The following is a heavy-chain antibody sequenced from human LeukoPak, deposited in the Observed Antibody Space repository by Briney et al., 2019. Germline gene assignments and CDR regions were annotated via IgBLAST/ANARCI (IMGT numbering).Heavy chain of an antibody. Sequence: SETLSLTCTVSGGSIISYYWSWIRQPPGKGLEWIGYIYYSGSTNYNPSLKSRVTISLDMSTNRCSLKLSSVTAADTAVYYCARGRGSYGPYYFDYWGQGTLVTVSS. CDR2: IYYSGST. CDR3: ARGRGSYGPYYFDY. V-gene: IGHV4-59*01. J-gene: IGHJ4*02. CDR1: GGSIISYY. D-gene: IGHD1-26*01.